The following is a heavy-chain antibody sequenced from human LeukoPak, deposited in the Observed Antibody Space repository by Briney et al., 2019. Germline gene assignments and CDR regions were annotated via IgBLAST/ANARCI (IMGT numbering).Heavy chain of an antibody. Sequence: PGGSLRLSCAASGFTFSSYAMSWVRQAPGKGLEWVSAISGSGYSTYYADSVKGRFAISRDNSKNTLFLQMNSLRAEDTAVYYCAKETVAAPPIDYWGQGTLVTVSS. CDR3: AKETVAAPPIDY. CDR1: GFTFSSYA. J-gene: IGHJ4*02. V-gene: IGHV3-23*01. D-gene: IGHD6-19*01. CDR2: ISGSGYST.